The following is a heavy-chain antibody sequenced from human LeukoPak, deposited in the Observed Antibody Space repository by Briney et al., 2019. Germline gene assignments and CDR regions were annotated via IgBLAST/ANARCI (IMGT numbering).Heavy chain of an antibody. CDR2: IKHDGSEA. Sequence: GGSLRLSCVASGFTFSSYWMSWVRQPPGKGLEWVANIKHDGSEAYYVASVKGRFTISKDNARNSVFLQMNSLRAEDTAVYYCARDQADGWFDPWGQGTLVTVSS. V-gene: IGHV3-7*01. J-gene: IGHJ5*02. CDR3: ARDQADGWFDP. CDR1: GFTFSSYW. D-gene: IGHD5-24*01.